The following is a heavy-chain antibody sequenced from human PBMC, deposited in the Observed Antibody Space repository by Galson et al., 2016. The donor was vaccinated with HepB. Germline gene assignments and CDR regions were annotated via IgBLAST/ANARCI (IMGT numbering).Heavy chain of an antibody. Sequence: SLRLSCAASGFTFSGYGMHWVRQAPGKGLEWVAVVSYDGSAKYYSDSVKGRFTISRDNSKNTVYLQMNSLRADDTAVYYCAKEEDTSGRYVTVDDWGQGTLVTVSS. CDR1: GFTFSGYG. D-gene: IGHD6-19*01. CDR2: VSYDGSAK. J-gene: IGHJ4*02. V-gene: IGHV3-30*18. CDR3: AKEEDTSGRYVTVDD.